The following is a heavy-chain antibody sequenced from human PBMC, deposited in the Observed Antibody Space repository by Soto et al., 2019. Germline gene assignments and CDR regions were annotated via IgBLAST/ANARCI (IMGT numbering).Heavy chain of an antibody. J-gene: IGHJ4*02. Sequence: QVQLQESGPGLVKPSQTLSLTCTVSGGSISSGGYYWSWIRQHPGKGLEWIGHIYYSGSTYYNPSLMSRVTITVDTAKNHCSLKLSSVTAADTAVYYCAREWAVGYCSSTSCYEPDYWGQGTLVTVSS. CDR3: AREWAVGYCSSTSCYEPDY. D-gene: IGHD2-2*01. V-gene: IGHV4-31*03. CDR1: GGSISSGGYY. CDR2: IYYSGST.